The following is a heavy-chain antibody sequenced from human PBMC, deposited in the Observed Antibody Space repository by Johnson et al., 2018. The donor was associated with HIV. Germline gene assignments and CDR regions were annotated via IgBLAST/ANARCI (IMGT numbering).Heavy chain of an antibody. CDR3: ARAHNWHSDAFDI. J-gene: IGHJ3*02. CDR2: IKSKTDGGTT. CDR1: GFTFSNAW. D-gene: IGHD1/OR15-1a*01. Sequence: VQLVESGGGLVKPGGSLRLSCAASGFTFSNAWMSWVRQAPGKGLEWVGRIKSKTDGGTTDYAAPVKGRFTISSDDSKNTLYLQMNSLRAEDTAVYYCARAHNWHSDAFDIWGQGTMVTVSS. V-gene: IGHV3-15*01.